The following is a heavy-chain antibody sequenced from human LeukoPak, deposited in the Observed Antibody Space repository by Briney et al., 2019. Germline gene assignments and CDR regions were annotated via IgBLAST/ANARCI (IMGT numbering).Heavy chain of an antibody. J-gene: IGHJ4*02. CDR1: GYTLTELS. V-gene: IGHV1-24*01. CDR3: ARGLGRTLMVTRGGVHFDY. CDR2: FDPEDGET. Sequence: ASVKVSCKVSGYTLTELSMHWVRQAPGKGLEWMGGFDPEDGETIYAQKFQGRVTMTRNTSISTAYMELSSLRSEDTAVYYCARGLGRTLMVTRGGVHFDYWGQGTLVTVSS. D-gene: IGHD5-18*01.